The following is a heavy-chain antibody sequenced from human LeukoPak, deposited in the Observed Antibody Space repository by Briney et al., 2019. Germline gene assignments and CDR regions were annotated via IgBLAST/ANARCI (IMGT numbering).Heavy chain of an antibody. J-gene: IGHJ4*02. CDR3: ERALPGEGSLDFDY. CDR1: GFTFSSYA. D-gene: IGHD3-16*01. Sequence: GSLRLSCAASGFTFSSYAMSWVRQPPGKGLEWIGSIYHTGNTYYNPSLKSRVTISVDTSKNRFSLRLNSVTAADTAVYYCERALPGEGSLDFDYWGQGTLVTVSS. V-gene: IGHV4-38-2*01. CDR2: IYHTGNT.